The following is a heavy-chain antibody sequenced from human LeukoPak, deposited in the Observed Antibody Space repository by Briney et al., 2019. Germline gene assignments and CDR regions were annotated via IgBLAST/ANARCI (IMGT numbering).Heavy chain of an antibody. D-gene: IGHD3-22*01. CDR3: AKARSGYYYDSSGYYEYYYYYGMDV. V-gene: IGHV3-48*03. J-gene: IGHJ6*02. CDR2: ISSSGTTI. CDR1: GFTFSNYE. Sequence: GGSLRLPCAASGFTFSNYEMNWVRQAPGKGLEWVSYISSSGTTIYYADSVKGRFTISRDNSKNTLYLQMNSLRAEDTAVYYCAKARSGYYYDSSGYYEYYYYYGMDVWGQGTTVTVSS.